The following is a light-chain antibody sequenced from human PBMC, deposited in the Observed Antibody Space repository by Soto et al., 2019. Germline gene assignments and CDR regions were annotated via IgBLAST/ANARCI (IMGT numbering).Light chain of an antibody. V-gene: IGKV1-39*01. CDR3: QQSNSPPRT. CDR1: QSITSY. Sequence: DLQLNLSPSTLSGSVGDTVTIPCRARQSITSYLNWYQQKPWTGPKLLIWASSILRRGAPSRFSGSGSGTDFTLTSSMQHPEDFATYYYQQSNSPPRTFGQGTKVDIK. CDR2: ASS. J-gene: IGKJ1*01.